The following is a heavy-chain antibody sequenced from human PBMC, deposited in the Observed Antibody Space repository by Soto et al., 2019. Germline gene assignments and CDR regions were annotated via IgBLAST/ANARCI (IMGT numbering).Heavy chain of an antibody. CDR3: ARGFGSFYYMDV. CDR2: ICNAGGT. Sequence: GGSLRLSCAASGFTVISNDMSWGRQAPGKGLEWVSVICNAGGTYYGGSVKGRFTISRDKANNSLYLQMNSLLAGDTAVYYCARGFGSFYYMDVWGKGTTVTVSS. CDR1: GFTVISND. J-gene: IGHJ6*03. D-gene: IGHD3-10*01. V-gene: IGHV3-66*01.